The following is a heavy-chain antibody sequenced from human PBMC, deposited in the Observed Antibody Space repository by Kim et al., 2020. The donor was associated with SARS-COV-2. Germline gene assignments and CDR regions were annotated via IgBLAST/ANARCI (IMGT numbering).Heavy chain of an antibody. CDR1: GYTLTELS. D-gene: IGHD5-18*01. J-gene: IGHJ5*02. CDR2: FDPEDGET. Sequence: ASVKVSCKVSGYTLTELSMHWVRQAPGKGLEWMGGFDPEDGETIYAQKFQGRVTMTEDTSTDTAYMELSSLRSEDTAVYYCVTTVDTTMTAVSWFDPWGQGTLVTVSS. CDR3: VTTVDTTMTAVSWFDP. V-gene: IGHV1-24*01.